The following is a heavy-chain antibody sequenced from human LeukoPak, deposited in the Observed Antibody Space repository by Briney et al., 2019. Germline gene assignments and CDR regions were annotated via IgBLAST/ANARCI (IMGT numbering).Heavy chain of an antibody. D-gene: IGHD6-13*01. CDR1: GYTFTGYY. Sequence: EASVKVSCKASGYTFTGYYMHWVRQAPGQGLEWMGWINPNSGGTNYAQKFQGWVTMTRDTSISTAYMELSRLRSDDTAVYYCARDAGSSWPLFDYWGQGTLVTVSS. V-gene: IGHV1-2*04. CDR3: ARDAGSSWPLFDY. J-gene: IGHJ4*02. CDR2: INPNSGGT.